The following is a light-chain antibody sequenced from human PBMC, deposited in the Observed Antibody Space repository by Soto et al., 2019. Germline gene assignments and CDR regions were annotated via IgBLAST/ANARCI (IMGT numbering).Light chain of an antibody. Sequence: QSALTQPASVSGSPGQSITISCTGTSSDVGGYNYVSWYQQHPGKAPKLMIYEVSNRPSGVSNRFSGSKSGNTASLTISGLQAEDEADYYCSSYTRSSTPYVSGTGTKLTLL. V-gene: IGLV2-14*01. CDR2: EVS. CDR1: SSDVGGYNY. CDR3: SSYTRSSTPYV. J-gene: IGLJ1*01.